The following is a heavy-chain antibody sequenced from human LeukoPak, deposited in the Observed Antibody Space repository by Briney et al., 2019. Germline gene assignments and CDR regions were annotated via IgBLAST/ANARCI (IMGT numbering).Heavy chain of an antibody. CDR2: IYYSGST. J-gene: IGHJ4*02. D-gene: IGHD2-2*01. Sequence: SETLSLTCTVSGGSSSSSSYYWGWIRQPPGKGLEWIGYIYYSGSTNYNPSLKSRVTISVDTSKNQFSLKLSSVTAADTAVYYCARHMPVDYWGQGTLVTVSS. V-gene: IGHV4-61*05. CDR3: ARHMPVDY. CDR1: GGSSSSSSYY.